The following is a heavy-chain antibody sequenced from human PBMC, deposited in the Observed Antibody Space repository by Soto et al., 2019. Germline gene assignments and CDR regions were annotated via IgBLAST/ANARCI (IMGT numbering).Heavy chain of an antibody. CDR2: IIPIFGTA. Sequence: QVQLVQSGAEVKKPGSSVKVSCKASGGTFSSYAISWVRQDPGHGLEWMGGIIPIFGTANYAQKFQGRVTITADESTSTAYMELSSLRSEDTAVYYCARYVAAAGLGLNWFDPWGQGTLVTVSS. CDR3: ARYVAAAGLGLNWFDP. J-gene: IGHJ5*02. V-gene: IGHV1-69*01. D-gene: IGHD6-13*01. CDR1: GGTFSSYA.